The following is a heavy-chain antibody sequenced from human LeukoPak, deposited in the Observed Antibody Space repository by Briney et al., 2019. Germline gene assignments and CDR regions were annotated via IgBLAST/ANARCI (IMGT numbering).Heavy chain of an antibody. V-gene: IGHV3-7*01. D-gene: IGHD3-3*01. CDR2: IKQDGSEK. J-gene: IGHJ4*02. Sequence: PGGSLRLSCAASGFTFSSYWMSWVRQAPGKGLEWVANIKQDGSEKYYVDSVKGRFTISRDNAKNSLYLQMNCLRAEDTAVYYCATLRFLEWLSNDYWGQGTLVTVSS. CDR3: ATLRFLEWLSNDY. CDR1: GFTFSSYW.